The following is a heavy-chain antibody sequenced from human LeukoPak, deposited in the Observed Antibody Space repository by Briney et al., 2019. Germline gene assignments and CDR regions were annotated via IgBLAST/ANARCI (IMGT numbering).Heavy chain of an antibody. V-gene: IGHV3-23*01. D-gene: IGHD6-13*01. CDR2: ITGRGDET. Sequence: WVAQALRKELEWGSSITGRGDETFYADSGKGRFSLSRYNSKNMLYLQMYSLGAEDTSIYYYAEGAAAGSVVRLDPWGQGTLVTVSS. J-gene: IGHJ5*02. CDR3: AEGAAAGSVVRLDP.